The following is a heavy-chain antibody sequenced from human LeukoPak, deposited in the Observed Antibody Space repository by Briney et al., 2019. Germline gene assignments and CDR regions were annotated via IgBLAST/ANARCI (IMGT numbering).Heavy chain of an antibody. V-gene: IGHV3-21*01. J-gene: IGHJ4*02. CDR2: ISRSSSYI. CDR3: AALRVTTPFDY. Sequence: GGSLRLSCAASGFTFSSYSMNWVRQAPGKGLEWVSSISRSSSYIYYADSVKGRFTISRDNAKNSLYLQMNSLRAEDTAVYYCAALRVTTPFDYWGQGTLVTVSS. CDR1: GFTFSSYS. D-gene: IGHD4-17*01.